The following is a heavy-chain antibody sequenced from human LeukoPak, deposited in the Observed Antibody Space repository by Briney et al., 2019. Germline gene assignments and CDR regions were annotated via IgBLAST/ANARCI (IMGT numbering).Heavy chain of an antibody. CDR3: ARATYYYDSSGYYYADQDAFDI. CDR2: IKQDGSEK. CDR1: GFTFSSYW. J-gene: IGHJ3*02. V-gene: IGHV3-7*01. D-gene: IGHD3-22*01. Sequence: GGSLRLSCAASGFTFSSYWMSWVRQAPGKGLEWVANIKQDGSEKYYVDSVKGRFTISRDNAKNSLYLQMNSLRAEDTAVYYCARATYYYDSSGYYYADQDAFDIWGQGTMVNVSS.